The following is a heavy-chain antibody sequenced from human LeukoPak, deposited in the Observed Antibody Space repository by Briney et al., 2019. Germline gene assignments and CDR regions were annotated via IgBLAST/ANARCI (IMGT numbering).Heavy chain of an antibody. CDR1: GYTFTGYY. J-gene: IGHJ3*02. Sequence: GASVKVSCKASGYTFTGYYMNWVRQAPGQGLEWMGWINPNSGGTNYAQKFQGRVTMTRDTSISTAYMELSRLRSDDTAVYCCARGATCSSTSCCGVALTLNDAFDIWGQGTMVTVSS. V-gene: IGHV1-2*02. CDR2: INPNSGGT. D-gene: IGHD2-2*01. CDR3: ARGATCSSTSCCGVALTLNDAFDI.